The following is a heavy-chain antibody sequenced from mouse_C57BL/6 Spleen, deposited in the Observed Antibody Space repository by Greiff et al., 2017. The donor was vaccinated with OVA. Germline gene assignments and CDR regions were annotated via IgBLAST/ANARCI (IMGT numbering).Heavy chain of an antibody. CDR1: GYTFTSYW. Sequence: QVQLKESGAELVKPGASVKLSCKASGYTFTSYWMQWVKQRPGQGLEWIGEIDPSDSYTNYNQKFKGKATLTVDTSSSTAYMQLSSLTSEDSAVYYCARGNYGSSYFDYWGQGTTLTVSS. CDR2: IDPSDSYT. J-gene: IGHJ2*01. V-gene: IGHV1-50*01. D-gene: IGHD1-1*01. CDR3: ARGNYGSSYFDY.